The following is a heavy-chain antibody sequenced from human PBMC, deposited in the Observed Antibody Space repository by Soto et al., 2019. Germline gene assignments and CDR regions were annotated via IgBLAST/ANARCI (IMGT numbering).Heavy chain of an antibody. Sequence: QVQLQESGPGLVKPSETLSLTCTVSGGSITRGGYYWSWIRQHPGKGLEWIGYIYNSGTTYYNPSLNSRVTIAVHTSKNQFSLKLTSVPAADTAVYYCARDPAPWGQGTLVTVSS. CDR2: IYNSGTT. V-gene: IGHV4-31*03. CDR1: GGSITRGGYY. CDR3: ARDPAP. J-gene: IGHJ5*02.